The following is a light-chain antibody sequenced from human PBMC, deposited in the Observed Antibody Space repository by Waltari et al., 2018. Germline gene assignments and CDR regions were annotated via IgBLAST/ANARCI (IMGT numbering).Light chain of an antibody. CDR3: AAWDGCLDGVV. J-gene: IGLJ2*01. CDR2: TKQ. Sequence: QRIAGQGTKLRCVTKQRRPTGAPDRFSGSKSGHSAARAISGLQSEDEADYYCAAWDGCLDGVVFGGGTMLTVL. V-gene: IGLV1-44*01.